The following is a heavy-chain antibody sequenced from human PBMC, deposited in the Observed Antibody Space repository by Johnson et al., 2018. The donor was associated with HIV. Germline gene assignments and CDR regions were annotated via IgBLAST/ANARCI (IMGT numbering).Heavy chain of an antibody. CDR3: ARDRARDAFDV. CDR2: IYSGGTT. CDR1: GFTVSSNY. Sequence: VQLVESGGGLIQPGGSLRLSCAASGFTVSSNYMSWVRQAPGKGLEWVSVIYSGGTTNYEDPVKGRFTISRDTSQNTVFLQMTSLRAEDTAVYYCARDRARDAFDVWGQGTMVTVSS. V-gene: IGHV3-66*03. J-gene: IGHJ3*01.